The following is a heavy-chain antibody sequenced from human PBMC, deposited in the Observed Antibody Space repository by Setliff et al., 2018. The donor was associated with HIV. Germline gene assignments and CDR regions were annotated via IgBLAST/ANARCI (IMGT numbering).Heavy chain of an antibody. CDR2: ISSRGSVI. J-gene: IGHJ2*01. CDR1: GFTFGDYY. CDR3: ARLRVVVVPAASWYFDL. Sequence: PGGSLRLSCAASGFTFGDYYMTWIRQAPKKGLECVAYISSRGSVIQYADSVKGRFTISRDNAKNSLYLQMNSLRAEETAVYYCARLRVVVVPAASWYFDLWGRGTLVTVSS. D-gene: IGHD2-2*01. V-gene: IGHV3-11*04.